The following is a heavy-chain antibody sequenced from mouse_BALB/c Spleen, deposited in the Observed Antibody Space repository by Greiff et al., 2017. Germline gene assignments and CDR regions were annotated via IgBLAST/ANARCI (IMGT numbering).Heavy chain of an antibody. CDR1: GYNFTSYW. Sequence: VQLQQPGAELVKPGTSVKLSCKASGYNFTSYWINWVKLRPGQGLEWIGDIYPGSGSTNYNEKFKSKATLTVDTSSSTAYMQLSSLASEDSALYYCARWLLRYFDVWGAGTTVTVSS. J-gene: IGHJ1*01. CDR2: IYPGSGST. CDR3: ARWLLRYFDV. D-gene: IGHD2-3*01. V-gene: IGHV1-55*01.